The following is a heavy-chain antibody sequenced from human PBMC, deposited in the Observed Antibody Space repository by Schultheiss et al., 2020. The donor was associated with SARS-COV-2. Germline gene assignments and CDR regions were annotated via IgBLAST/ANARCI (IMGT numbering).Heavy chain of an antibody. CDR3: TTITVMLVHPDY. Sequence: GGSLRLSCAASDLTLSNAWMNWVRQAPGKGLEWVGRIKSKSDGGTTDYAAPVKGRFTISRDDSKNTLYLQMNSLKTDDTAVYYCTTITVMLVHPDYWGQGTLVTVSS. J-gene: IGHJ4*02. D-gene: IGHD3-22*01. V-gene: IGHV3-15*07. CDR1: DLTLSNAW. CDR2: IKSKSDGGTT.